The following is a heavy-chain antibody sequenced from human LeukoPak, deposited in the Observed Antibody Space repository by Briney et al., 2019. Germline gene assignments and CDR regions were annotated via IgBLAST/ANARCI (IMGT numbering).Heavy chain of an antibody. J-gene: IGHJ3*02. Sequence: GSSVKVSCKASGGTFSSYAISWVRQAPGQGLEWMGGIIPIFGTANYAQKFQGRVTVTADESTSTAYMELSSLRSEDTAVYYCARGGSYCSGGSCYSLAFDIWGQGTMVTVSS. V-gene: IGHV1-69*01. CDR3: ARGGSYCSGGSCYSLAFDI. D-gene: IGHD2-15*01. CDR2: IIPIFGTA. CDR1: GGTFSSYA.